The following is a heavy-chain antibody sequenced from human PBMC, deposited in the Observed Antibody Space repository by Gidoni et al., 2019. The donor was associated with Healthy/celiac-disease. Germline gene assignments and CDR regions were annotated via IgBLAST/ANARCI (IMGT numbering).Heavy chain of an antibody. CDR1: GCSLSRSHW. Sequence: QVQLQESGTGMVKPSGTLSLTRAVSGCSLSRSHWLSWVRQPPGKGLEWIGEIYHSGRTNYNPSLMSRVTISVDKSKNQFALKLSSLTAADTAVYYCARNRGFGELGRVTPFDYWGQGTLVTVSS. CDR2: IYHSGRT. CDR3: ARNRGFGELGRVTPFDY. V-gene: IGHV4-4*02. J-gene: IGHJ4*02. D-gene: IGHD3-10*01.